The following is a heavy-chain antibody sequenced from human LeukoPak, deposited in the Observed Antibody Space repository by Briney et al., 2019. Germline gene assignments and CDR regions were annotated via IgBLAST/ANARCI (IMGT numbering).Heavy chain of an antibody. J-gene: IGHJ6*03. Sequence: GASVKVSCKAFGYTFTSNYMHWVRQAPGQGPEWMGVISPSGGSTTYAQKFQGRVTLTRDMSTSTDYLELSSLRSEDTAVYYCARAITMVRGVITVYYYMDVWGKGTTVTISS. D-gene: IGHD3-10*01. CDR1: GYTFTSNY. V-gene: IGHV1-46*01. CDR2: ISPSGGST. CDR3: ARAITMVRGVITVYYYMDV.